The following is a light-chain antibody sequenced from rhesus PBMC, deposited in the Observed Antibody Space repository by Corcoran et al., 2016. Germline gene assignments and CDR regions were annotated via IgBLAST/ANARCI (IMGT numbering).Light chain of an antibody. CDR2: DAS. J-gene: IGKJ2*01. Sequence: DIQLTQSPSSLSASVGDRVTITCRASQGISSYLAWYQQKSGKAPNLLIYDASNLQCGVPSRFSGSGSVTEFTLTISSLQPEDFATYYCQQRNSYPYSFGQGTKVEIK. CDR3: QQRNSYPYS. CDR1: QGISSY. V-gene: IGKV1-38*01.